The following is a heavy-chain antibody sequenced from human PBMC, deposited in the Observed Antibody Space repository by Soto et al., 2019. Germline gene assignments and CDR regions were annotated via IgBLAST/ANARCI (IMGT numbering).Heavy chain of an antibody. D-gene: IGHD1-26*01. J-gene: IGHJ6*03. V-gene: IGHV4-59*02. CDR3: ARDLVSRSHYYYMDV. CDR2: MHYTGFS. Sequence: SETLSLTCSFSGDSVTSHYLTWIRQSPEKGLEWIGYMHYTGFSHYNPSLKSRLTISVDKSKNQFTLQLTSVTAADTAVYYCARDLVSRSHYYYMDVWGKGTTVTVSS. CDR1: GDSVTSHY.